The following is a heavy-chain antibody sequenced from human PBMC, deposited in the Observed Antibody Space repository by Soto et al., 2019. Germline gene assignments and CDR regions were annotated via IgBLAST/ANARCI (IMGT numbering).Heavy chain of an antibody. CDR2: TYYRSRWYN. Sequence: PSQTLSLTCAISGDSFSSNSAAWNWIRLSPSRGLEWLARTYYRSRWYNDYAVSVRSRITVNPDTSKNQFSLQLTSVTPEDTAVYYCAGTTSHQWYYMDVWAKGPRSPSP. J-gene: IGHJ6*03. CDR3: AGTTSHQWYYMDV. D-gene: IGHD1-7*01. CDR1: GDSFSSNSAA. V-gene: IGHV6-1*01.